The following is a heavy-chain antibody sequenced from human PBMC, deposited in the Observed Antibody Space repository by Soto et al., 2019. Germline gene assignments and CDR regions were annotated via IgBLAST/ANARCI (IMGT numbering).Heavy chain of an antibody. D-gene: IGHD6-19*01. Sequence: ASVKVSCKASGYTFTGYYMHWVRQAPGQGLEWMGWINPNSGGTNYAQKFQGWVTMTRDTSISTAYMVLSRLRSDDTAVYYCARGRGRSSGWTYYYYCMDVWGQGTTVTVSS. V-gene: IGHV1-2*04. CDR2: INPNSGGT. CDR3: ARGRGRSSGWTYYYYCMDV. J-gene: IGHJ6*02. CDR1: GYTFTGYY.